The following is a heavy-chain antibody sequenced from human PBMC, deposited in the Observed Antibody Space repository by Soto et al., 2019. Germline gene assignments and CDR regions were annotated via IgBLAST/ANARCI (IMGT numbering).Heavy chain of an antibody. Sequence: ASVKVSCKASGYTFTSYGISWVRQAPGQGLEWMGWISAYNGNTNYAQKLQGRVTMTTDTSTSTAYMELRSLRSDDTAVYYCARDGVRNYDFWSGYYPPMDYYGMDVWGQGTTVTVSS. CDR1: GYTFTSYG. V-gene: IGHV1-18*01. CDR2: ISAYNGNT. CDR3: ARDGVRNYDFWSGYYPPMDYYGMDV. J-gene: IGHJ6*02. D-gene: IGHD3-3*01.